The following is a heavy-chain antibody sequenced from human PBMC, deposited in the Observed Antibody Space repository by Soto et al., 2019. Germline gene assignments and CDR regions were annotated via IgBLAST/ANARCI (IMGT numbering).Heavy chain of an antibody. J-gene: IGHJ4*02. Sequence: ASVKVSCKASGYTFTSYGISWVRQAPGQGLEWMGWISAYNGNTNYAQKLQGRVTMTTDTSTSTAYMELRSLRSDDTAVYYCARDLLPYYYDSSGYSAYWGQGTLVTVSS. CDR3: ARDLLPYYYDSSGYSAY. CDR2: ISAYNGNT. CDR1: GYTFTSYG. V-gene: IGHV1-18*01. D-gene: IGHD3-22*01.